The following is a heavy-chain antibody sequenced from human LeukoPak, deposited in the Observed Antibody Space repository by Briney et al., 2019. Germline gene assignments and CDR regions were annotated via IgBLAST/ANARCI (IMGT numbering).Heavy chain of an antibody. J-gene: IGHJ4*02. CDR2: INHSGST. CDR3: ARPLTRSGSYYV. Sequence: SETLSLTCAVYGGSFSGYYWSWIRQPPGKGLEWIGEINHSGSTNYNPSLKSRVTISVDTSKNQFSLKLSSVTAADTAVYYCARPLTRSGSYYVWGQGILVTVSS. D-gene: IGHD1-26*01. V-gene: IGHV4-34*01. CDR1: GGSFSGYY.